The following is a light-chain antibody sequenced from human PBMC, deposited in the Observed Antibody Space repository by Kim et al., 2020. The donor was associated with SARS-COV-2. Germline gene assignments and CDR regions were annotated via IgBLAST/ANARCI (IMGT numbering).Light chain of an antibody. Sequence: SFTISCTETRNDVGGYNYVSWYQQHPGKAPKLMIYDVSNRPSGVSNRFSGSKSGNTASLTISGLQAEDEADYYCSSYTSSSTLNYVFGTGTKVTVL. CDR1: RNDVGGYNY. CDR3: SSYTSSSTLNYV. J-gene: IGLJ1*01. CDR2: DVS. V-gene: IGLV2-14*03.